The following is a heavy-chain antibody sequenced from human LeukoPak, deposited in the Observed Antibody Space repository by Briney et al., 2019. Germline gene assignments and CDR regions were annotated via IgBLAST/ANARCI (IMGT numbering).Heavy chain of an antibody. CDR2: IHNSGST. CDR1: GGSISTYY. Sequence: SETLSLTCTVSGGSISTYYWSWIRQPPGKGLEWIGYIHNSGSTNYNPSLKSRVTLSVDTSKNQFSLKLNSVTAADTAVYYCARRVVTLASYYFYMDVWGKGTTVTVSS. D-gene: IGHD3-22*01. J-gene: IGHJ6*03. V-gene: IGHV4-59*01. CDR3: ARRVVTLASYYFYMDV.